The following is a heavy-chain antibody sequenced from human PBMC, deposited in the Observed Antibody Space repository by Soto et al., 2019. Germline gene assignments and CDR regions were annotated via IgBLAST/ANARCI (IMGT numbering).Heavy chain of an antibody. D-gene: IGHD2-2*01. CDR1: GFTFSSYA. J-gene: IGHJ6*02. CDR3: AKAVGYCSSTSCRDYYFYYGMVV. Sequence: PGGSLRLSCAASGFTFSSYAMNWVRQAPGKGLEWVAVISYDGSNKYYADSVKGRFTISRDNSKNTLYLQMNSLRAEDTAVYYCAKAVGYCSSTSCRDYYFYYGMVVWGQGTTVTVSS. CDR2: ISYDGSNK. V-gene: IGHV3-30*04.